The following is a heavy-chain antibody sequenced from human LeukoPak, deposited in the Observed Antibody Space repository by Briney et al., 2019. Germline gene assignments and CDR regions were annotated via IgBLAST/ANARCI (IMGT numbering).Heavy chain of an antibody. CDR1: GGSFSGYY. CDR2: INHSGST. J-gene: IGHJ4*02. D-gene: IGHD4-17*01. CDR3: ARSPTVTTWIDY. V-gene: IGHV4-34*01. Sequence: SETLSLTCAVYGGSFSGYYWSWIRQPPGKGLEWIGEINHSGSTNYNPSLKSRVTISVDTSKNQFSLKLSSVTAADTAVYYCARSPTVTTWIDYWGQGTLVTVSS.